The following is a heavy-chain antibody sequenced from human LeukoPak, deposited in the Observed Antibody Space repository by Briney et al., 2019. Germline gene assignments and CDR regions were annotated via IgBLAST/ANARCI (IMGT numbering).Heavy chain of an antibody. J-gene: IGHJ4*02. CDR2: IRYDGSNE. V-gene: IGHV3-30*02. CDR3: AKDWGEWELLPYYFDH. Sequence: PGGSLRLSCAASGFNFSNFGMHWVRQTPGKGLEWVAFIRYDGSNEYFADSVKGRFTISGHNSKNTLYLQMNTLRAEDTAFYFCAKDWGEWELLPYYFDHWGQGTLVAVSS. CDR1: GFNFSNFG. D-gene: IGHD1-26*01.